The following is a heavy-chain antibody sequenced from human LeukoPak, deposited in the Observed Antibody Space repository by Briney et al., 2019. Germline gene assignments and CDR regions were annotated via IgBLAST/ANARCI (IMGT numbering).Heavy chain of an antibody. CDR1: GGSINSYH. D-gene: IGHD2-21*02. CDR2: IYDTGST. V-gene: IGHV4-59*01. Sequence: SETLSLTCSVSGGSINSYHWSWLRQPPGKGLEWIGYIYDTGSTNYNPSLRSRVTISVDTSKDQVSLKLSSVTAADTAVFFCASLAGPGRVPPDYYFDFWGQGTLVTVSS. CDR3: ASLAGPGRVPPDYYFDF. J-gene: IGHJ4*02.